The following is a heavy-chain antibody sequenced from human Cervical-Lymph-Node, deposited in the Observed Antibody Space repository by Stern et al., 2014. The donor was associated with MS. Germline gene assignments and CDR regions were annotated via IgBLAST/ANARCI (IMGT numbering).Heavy chain of an antibody. J-gene: IGHJ6*02. Sequence: QMQLVQSGAEVKKPGASVKVSCKASGYTFTGYYMHWVRQAPGQGLEWMGWINPNSGGTNYAQKFQGWVTMTRDTSISTAYMELSRLRSDDTAVYYCARERWELLRSYYYGMDVWGQGTTVTVSS. D-gene: IGHD1-26*01. CDR3: ARERWELLRSYYYGMDV. V-gene: IGHV1-2*04. CDR2: INPNSGGT. CDR1: GYTFTGYY.